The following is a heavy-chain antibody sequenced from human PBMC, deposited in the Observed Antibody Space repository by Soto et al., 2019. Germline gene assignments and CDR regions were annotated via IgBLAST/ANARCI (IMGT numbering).Heavy chain of an antibody. V-gene: IGHV4-31*03. CDR2: IYYSGST. CDR3: ARDRHNNFFDP. D-gene: IGHD6-6*01. CDR1: GASMSSGGYY. J-gene: IGHJ5*02. Sequence: QVQLQESGPGLVKPSQTLSLTCTVSGASMSSGGYYWTWIRQSPGKGLEWIGYIYYSGSTYYNPSLESRVAISLDTSRSQFSLTLRSVTAADTAIYYCARDRHNNFFDPWGQGTLVTVSS.